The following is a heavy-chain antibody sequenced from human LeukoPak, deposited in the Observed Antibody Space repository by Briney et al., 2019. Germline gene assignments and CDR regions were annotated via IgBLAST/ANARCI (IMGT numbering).Heavy chain of an antibody. CDR2: ISSSSSYI. CDR1: GFTFSSYS. CDR3: ARGITMIVAHI. J-gene: IGHJ3*02. V-gene: IGHV3-21*01. D-gene: IGHD3-22*01. Sequence: GGSLRLSCAASGFTFSSYSMNWVRQAPGKGLEWVSSISSSSSYIYYADSVKGRFTISRDNAKNSLYLQMNSLRAEDTAVYYCARGITMIVAHIWGQGTMVTVSS.